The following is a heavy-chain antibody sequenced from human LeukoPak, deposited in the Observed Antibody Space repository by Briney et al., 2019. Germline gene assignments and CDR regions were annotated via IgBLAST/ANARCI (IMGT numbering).Heavy chain of an antibody. CDR3: ARDRYRGGYSYGTTYYYYGMDV. Sequence: PGGSLRLSCAASGFTFSSYWMSWVRQAPGKGLEWVANIKQDGSEKYYVDSVKGRFTISRDNAKNSLYLQMNSLRAEDTAVYYCARDRYRGGYSYGTTYYYYGMDVWGQGTTVTVSS. V-gene: IGHV3-7*01. CDR1: GFTFSSYW. J-gene: IGHJ6*02. D-gene: IGHD5-18*01. CDR2: IKQDGSEK.